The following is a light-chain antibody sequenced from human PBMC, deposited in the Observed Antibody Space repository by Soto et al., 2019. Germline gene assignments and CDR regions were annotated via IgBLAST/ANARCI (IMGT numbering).Light chain of an antibody. J-gene: IGKJ4*01. Sequence: EIVLTQSPATLSLSPGERATLSCRASQSVSRHLAWYQQKPGQAPRLLIYDASNRATGIPARFSGSGSGTDFTLTISSLEPEDFAVYYCQQYGSSPLTFGGGIKVDIK. V-gene: IGKV3-11*01. CDR3: QQYGSSPLT. CDR1: QSVSRH. CDR2: DAS.